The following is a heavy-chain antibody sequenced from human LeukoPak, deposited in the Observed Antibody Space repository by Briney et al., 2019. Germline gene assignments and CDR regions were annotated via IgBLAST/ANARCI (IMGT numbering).Heavy chain of an antibody. J-gene: IGHJ4*02. CDR2: INPNSGGT. V-gene: IGHV1-2*02. CDR1: GYTFTGYY. CDR3: ASRYSSGWYELDY. D-gene: IGHD6-19*01. Sequence: ASVKASCKASGYTFTGYYMHWVRQAPGQGLEWMGWINPNSGGTNYAQKFQGRVTMTRDTSISTAYMELSRLRSDDTAVYYCASRYSSGWYELDYWGQGTLVTVSS.